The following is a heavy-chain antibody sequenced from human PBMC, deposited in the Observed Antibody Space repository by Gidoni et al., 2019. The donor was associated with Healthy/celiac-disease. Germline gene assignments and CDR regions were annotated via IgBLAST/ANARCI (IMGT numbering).Heavy chain of an antibody. Sequence: QVQLVQSGAEVKKPGSSVKVSCKASGGTFSSYAISWVRQAPGQGLEWMGGIIPIFGTANYAQKFQGRGTITADKSTSTAYMELSSLRSEDTAVYYCARLTYYYDSSGYSPIDYYYYGMDVWGQGTTVTVSS. CDR3: ARLTYYYDSSGYSPIDYYYYGMDV. D-gene: IGHD3-22*01. V-gene: IGHV1-69*06. CDR1: GGTFSSYA. CDR2: IIPIFGTA. J-gene: IGHJ6*02.